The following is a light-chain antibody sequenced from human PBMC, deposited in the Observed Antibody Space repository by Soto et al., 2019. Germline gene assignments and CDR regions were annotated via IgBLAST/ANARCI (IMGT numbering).Light chain of an antibody. CDR1: QRVTSSF. V-gene: IGKV3D-7*01. CDR3: QKYDQWPPRT. J-gene: IGKJ1*01. Sequence: EIVLTQSPGTLSLSPGERATLSCRATQRVTSSFFAWSQQKPGQAPMLLTYGASTRATGSPARCSGSGASTEYTTIISSLLAAEVAVYYCQKYDQWPPRTFGQGTKVDIK. CDR2: GAS.